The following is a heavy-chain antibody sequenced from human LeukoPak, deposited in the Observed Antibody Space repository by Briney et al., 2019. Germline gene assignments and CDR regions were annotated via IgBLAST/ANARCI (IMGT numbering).Heavy chain of an antibody. CDR3: ARIIVGAFDY. CDR2: IYYSGST. V-gene: IGHV4-31*03. CDR1: GGFISSGGYY. Sequence: SETLSLTCTVSGGFISSGGYYWSWIRQHPGKGLEWIGYIYYSGSTYYNPSLKSRVTISVDTSKNQFSLKLSSVTAADTAVYYCARIIVGAFDYWGQGTLVTVSS. J-gene: IGHJ4*02. D-gene: IGHD1-26*01.